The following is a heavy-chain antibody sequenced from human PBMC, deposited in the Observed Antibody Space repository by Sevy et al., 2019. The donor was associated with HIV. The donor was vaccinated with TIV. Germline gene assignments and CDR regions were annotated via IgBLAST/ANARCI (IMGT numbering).Heavy chain of an antibody. V-gene: IGHV3-15*01. CDR3: STDPIIVLLVTDGMDV. CDR1: GFTFSYAW. J-gene: IGHJ6*02. Sequence: GGSLRLSCAASGFTFSYAWMSWVRQAPGKGLEWVGRIKSKADGGTTDHAAPVKGRFTISRDDSKNTLYLQMTSLKTEDTAVYYCSTDPIIVLLVTDGMDVWGQGTTVTVSS. D-gene: IGHD2-8*02. CDR2: IKSKADGGTT.